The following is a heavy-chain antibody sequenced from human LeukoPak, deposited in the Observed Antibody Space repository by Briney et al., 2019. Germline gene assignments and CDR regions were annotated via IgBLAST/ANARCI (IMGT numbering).Heavy chain of an antibody. D-gene: IGHD6-13*01. J-gene: IGHJ4*02. V-gene: IGHV1-69*05. CDR1: GGTFSSYA. CDR3: ASHQYSSSWYVGVFGY. CDR2: IIPIFGTA. Sequence: ASVKVSCKASGGTFSSYAISWVRQAPGQGLEWMGGIIPIFGTANYAQKFQGRVTITTDESTSTAYMELSSLRSEDTAVYYCASHQYSSSWYVGVFGYWGQGTLVTVSS.